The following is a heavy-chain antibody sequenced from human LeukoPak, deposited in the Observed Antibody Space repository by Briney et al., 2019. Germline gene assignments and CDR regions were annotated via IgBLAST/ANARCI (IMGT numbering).Heavy chain of an antibody. CDR3: ARDREYSYGPPDLGY. CDR1: GFTFSSYS. J-gene: IGHJ4*02. CDR2: ISSSRSYI. Sequence: PGGSLRLSCAASGFTFSSYSMNWARHAPGKGLEWVSSISSSRSYIYYADSVKGRFTISRDNAKNSLYLQMNSQRAEDTAVYYCARDREYSYGPPDLGYWGQGTLVTVSS. V-gene: IGHV3-21*01. D-gene: IGHD5-18*01.